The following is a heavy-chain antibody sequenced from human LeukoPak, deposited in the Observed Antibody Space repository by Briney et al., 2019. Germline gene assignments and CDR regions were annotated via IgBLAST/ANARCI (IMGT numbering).Heavy chain of an antibody. CDR1: GFTLSSYA. D-gene: IGHD1-7*01. V-gene: IGHV3-30-3*01. CDR3: ARMNYVSSGWGAPFDY. Sequence: GRSLRLSCAASGFTLSSYAMHWVRQAPGKGLEWVAVISDDGGIKLYTDSVKGRFSISRDNSKDTMSLEMNSLRAEDTAVYYCARMNYVSSGWGAPFDYWGQGTLVTVSS. CDR2: ISDDGGIK. J-gene: IGHJ4*02.